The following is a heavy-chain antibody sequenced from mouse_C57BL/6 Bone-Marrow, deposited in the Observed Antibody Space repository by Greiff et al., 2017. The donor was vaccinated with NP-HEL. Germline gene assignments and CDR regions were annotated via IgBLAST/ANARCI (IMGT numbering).Heavy chain of an antibody. CDR2: ISSGGSYT. CDR3: ARHEDYYGSEFDY. J-gene: IGHJ2*01. CDR1: GFTFSSYG. D-gene: IGHD1-1*01. V-gene: IGHV5-6*02. Sequence: DVMLVESGGDLVKPGGSLKLSCAASGFTFSSYGMSWVRQTPDKRLEWVATISSGGSYTYYPDSVKGRFTISRDNAKNTLYLQMSSLKSEDTAMYYCARHEDYYGSEFDYWGQGTTLTVSS.